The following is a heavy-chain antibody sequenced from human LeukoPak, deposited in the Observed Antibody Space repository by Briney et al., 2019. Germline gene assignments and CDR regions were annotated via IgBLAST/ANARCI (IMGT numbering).Heavy chain of an antibody. D-gene: IGHD5-18*01. V-gene: IGHV4-61*02. CDR2: IYTSGST. J-gene: IGHJ4*02. CDR1: GGSISSGSYY. CDR3: ARDGIQLPWADYFDY. Sequence: SETLSLTCTVSGGSISSGSYYWSWIRQPAGKGLEWIGRIYTSGSTNYNPSLKSRVTISVDTSKNQFSLKLSSVTAADTAVYYCARDGIQLPWADYFDYWGQGTLVTVSS.